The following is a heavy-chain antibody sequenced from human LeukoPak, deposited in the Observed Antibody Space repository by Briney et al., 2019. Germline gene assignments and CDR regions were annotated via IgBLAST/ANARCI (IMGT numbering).Heavy chain of an antibody. CDR3: ARHRGVVINRYYFDY. D-gene: IGHD3-3*01. V-gene: IGHV4-39*01. CDR1: GGSISSSSYY. CDR2: IYYSGST. Sequence: SETLSLTCTVSGGSISSSSYYWGWIRQPPGKGLEWIGSIYYSGSTYYNPSLKSRVTISVDTSKNQFSLKLSSVTAADTAVYYCARHRGVVINRYYFDYWGQGTLVTVSS. J-gene: IGHJ4*02.